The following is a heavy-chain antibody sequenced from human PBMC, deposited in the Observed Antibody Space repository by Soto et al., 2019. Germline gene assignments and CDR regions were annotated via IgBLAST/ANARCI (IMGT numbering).Heavy chain of an antibody. CDR2: IWYDGSNK. CDR3: ASIDILTGRDY. Sequence: GGSLRLSCAASGFTFSSYGMHWVRQAPGKGLEWVAVIWYDGSNKYYADSVKGRFTISRDNSKNTLYLQMNSLRAEDTAVYYCASIDILTGRDYWGQGTLVTVSS. V-gene: IGHV3-33*01. J-gene: IGHJ4*02. D-gene: IGHD3-9*01. CDR1: GFTFSSYG.